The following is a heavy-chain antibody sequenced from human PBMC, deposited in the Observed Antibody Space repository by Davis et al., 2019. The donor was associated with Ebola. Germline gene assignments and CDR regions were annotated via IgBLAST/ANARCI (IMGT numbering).Heavy chain of an antibody. V-gene: IGHV3-23*01. CDR2: ISGSGGST. CDR3: AKAGTLVGATPTPDY. J-gene: IGHJ4*02. Sequence: GESLKISCAASEFTFSSYAMSWVRQAPGKGLEWVSAISGSGGSTYYADSVKGRFTISRDNAKNSLYLQMNSLRAEDTAVYYCAKAGTLVGATPTPDYWGQGTLVTVSS. CDR1: EFTFSSYA. D-gene: IGHD1-26*01.